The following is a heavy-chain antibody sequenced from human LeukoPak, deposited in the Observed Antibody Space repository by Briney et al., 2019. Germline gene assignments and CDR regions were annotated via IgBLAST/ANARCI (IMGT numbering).Heavy chain of an antibody. CDR2: IHHSGRT. J-gene: IGHJ4*02. D-gene: IGHD4-17*01. CDR1: GYSISSGYW. CDR3: ARNGDYSADS. V-gene: IGHV4-4*02. Sequence: SETQSLTCAVSGYSISSGYWWSWVRQPPGKGLEWIGEIHHSGRTNYSPSLKSRVTMSVDKSKNHFSLKLTSVTAADTAVYYCARNGDYSADSWGQGTLLTVSS.